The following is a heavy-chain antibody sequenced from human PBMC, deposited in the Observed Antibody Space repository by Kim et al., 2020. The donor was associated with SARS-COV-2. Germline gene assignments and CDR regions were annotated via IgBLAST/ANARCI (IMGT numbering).Heavy chain of an antibody. CDR3: ARDQGGYYIPDYYYYGMDV. D-gene: IGHD3-3*01. J-gene: IGHJ6*02. CDR2: ISSSGSTI. CDR1: GFTFSDYY. Sequence: GGSLRLSCAASGFTFSDYYMSWIRQAPGKGLEWVSYISSSGSTIYYADSVKGRFTISRDNAKNSLYLQMNSLRAEDTAVYYCARDQGGYYIPDYYYYGMDVWGQGTTVTVSS. V-gene: IGHV3-11*01.